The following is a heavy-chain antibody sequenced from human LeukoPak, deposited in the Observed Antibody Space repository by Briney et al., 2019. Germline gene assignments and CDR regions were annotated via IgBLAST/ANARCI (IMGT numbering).Heavy chain of an antibody. CDR1: GFPVSSYW. D-gene: IGHD3-10*02. CDR2: IKEDGGDK. CDR3: TRDVHDY. Sequence: GGSLRLSCAVSGFPVSSYWMSWVRQAPEKGLEWVATIKEDGGDKYYVDSVKGRFSISRDNAENSLYLQMNSLRAEDTAVDYCTRDVHDYWGQGTLVTVSS. J-gene: IGHJ4*02. V-gene: IGHV3-7*01.